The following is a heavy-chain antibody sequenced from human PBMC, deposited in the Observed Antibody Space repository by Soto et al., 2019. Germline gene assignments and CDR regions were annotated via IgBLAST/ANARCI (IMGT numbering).Heavy chain of an antibody. CDR2: ISAYNGDT. V-gene: IGHV1-18*01. CDR3: ARMVRGSNIDYYHYMDV. Sequence: QVQLVQSGAKVKKPGASVKVSCKASGYTFTSHGISWVRQAPGQGLEWMGWISAYNGDTNYAQKLQGRVTVTTDTSTSTAYMELRSLRSEDTAVYYCARMVRGSNIDYYHYMDVWGKGTTVTVSS. D-gene: IGHD3-10*01. J-gene: IGHJ6*03. CDR1: GYTFTSHG.